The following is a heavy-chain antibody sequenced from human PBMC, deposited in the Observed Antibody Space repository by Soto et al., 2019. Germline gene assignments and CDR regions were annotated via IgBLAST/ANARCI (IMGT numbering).Heavy chain of an antibody. CDR2: VYTSDYT. Sequence: SSETLSLTCSVSGASIRIYYWHWIRQPPGKGLEWIGYVYTSDYTRYSSSLKSRVTISVDTSKSQFYLRLNSVTAADTAVYYCAPLSVSLSGPYGIHVWGQGTTVTVSS. CDR3: APLSVSLSGPYGIHV. CDR1: GASIRIYY. D-gene: IGHD2-15*01. V-gene: IGHV4-59*03. J-gene: IGHJ6*02.